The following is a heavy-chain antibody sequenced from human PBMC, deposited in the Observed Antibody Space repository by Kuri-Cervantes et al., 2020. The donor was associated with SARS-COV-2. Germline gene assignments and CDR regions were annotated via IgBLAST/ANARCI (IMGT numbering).Heavy chain of an antibody. CDR1: GFTFSSYG. J-gene: IGHJ4*02. CDR3: AKDRVGVQDF. CDR2: ISYDGSNK. D-gene: IGHD2-21*01. V-gene: IGHV3-30*18. Sequence: GESLKISCAASGFTFSSYGMHWVRQAPGKGLEWVAVISYDGSNKYYADSVKGRFTISRDNSQNTLYLHMKSLRSEDTAIYYCAKDRVGVQDFWGQGTLVTVSS.